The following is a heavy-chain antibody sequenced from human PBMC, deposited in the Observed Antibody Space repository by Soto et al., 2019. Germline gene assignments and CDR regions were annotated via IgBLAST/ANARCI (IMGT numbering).Heavy chain of an antibody. V-gene: IGHV4-39*02. CDR3: ATESSNYVGAFDI. CDR1: GGSISSSSYF. CDR2: LYYGESP. J-gene: IGHJ3*02. Sequence: LSLTCSVSGGSISSSSYFWGWVRQPPGKGLEWIGGLYYGESPYYNPSLKSRVTISVNTSKNQLSLMLSSVTAADTPVYYCATESSNYVGAFDIWGRGTMVTVSS. D-gene: IGHD2-2*01.